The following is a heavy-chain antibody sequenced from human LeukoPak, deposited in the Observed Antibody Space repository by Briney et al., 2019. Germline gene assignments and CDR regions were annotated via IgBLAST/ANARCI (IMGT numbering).Heavy chain of an antibody. CDR1: GASMNSLY. V-gene: IGHV4-4*07. Sequence: SETLSLTCTVSGASMNSLYWSWIRQPAGKGLEWIGRIYTSGSTNYNPSLKSRVTMSVDTSKNQFSLKLSSVTAADTAVYYCARERRQNTMVRGVIDYWGQGTLVTVSS. D-gene: IGHD3-10*01. J-gene: IGHJ4*02. CDR3: ARERRQNTMVRGVIDY. CDR2: IYTSGST.